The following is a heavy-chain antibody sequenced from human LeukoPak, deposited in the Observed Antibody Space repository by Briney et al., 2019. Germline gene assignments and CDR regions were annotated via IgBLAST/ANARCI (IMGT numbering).Heavy chain of an antibody. Sequence: GGSLRLSCAASGFTFSSYEMNWVRQAPGKGLEWVSAISGSGGSTYYADSVKGRFTISRDNSKNTLYLQMNSLRAEDTAVYYCARGLSLRSLTTVTRGYYFDYWGQGTLVTVSS. V-gene: IGHV3-23*01. J-gene: IGHJ4*02. D-gene: IGHD4-17*01. CDR1: GFTFSSYE. CDR3: ARGLSLRSLTTVTRGYYFDY. CDR2: ISGSGGST.